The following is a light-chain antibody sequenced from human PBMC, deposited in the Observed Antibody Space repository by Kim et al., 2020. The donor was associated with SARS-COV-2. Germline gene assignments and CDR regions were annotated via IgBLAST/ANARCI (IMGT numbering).Light chain of an antibody. CDR1: QGVRNE. CDR3: LQDYNYPFT. CDR2: TAS. J-gene: IGKJ3*01. Sequence: AIQMTQSPSSLSASVGDRVTITCRASQGVRNELSWYQHKPGKAPKLLIYTASILESGVPSRFSGSGSGTDFTLTISSLQPEDFATYYCLQDYNYPFTFGPGTTVDIK. V-gene: IGKV1-6*01.